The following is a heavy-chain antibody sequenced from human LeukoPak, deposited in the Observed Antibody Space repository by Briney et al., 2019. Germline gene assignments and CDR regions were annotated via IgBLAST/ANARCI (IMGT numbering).Heavy chain of an antibody. CDR1: GVSISSAGYF. Sequence: SQTLSLTCTVSGVSISSAGYFWTWIRQHPGKGLEWIGYIHHSGSTSYNPSLKSRLTISADTSKNQFSLKLNSVTAADTAAYYSARNFHGDPVTYYLDYWGHGTLVTVSS. V-gene: IGHV4-31*03. CDR3: ARNFHGDPVTYYLDY. D-gene: IGHD2-21*02. J-gene: IGHJ4*01. CDR2: IHHSGST.